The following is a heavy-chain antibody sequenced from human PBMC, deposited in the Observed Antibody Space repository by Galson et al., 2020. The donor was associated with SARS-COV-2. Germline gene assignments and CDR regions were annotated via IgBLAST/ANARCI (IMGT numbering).Heavy chain of an antibody. J-gene: IGHJ4*02. V-gene: IGHV2-70*17. CDR3: ARIQRRGSSNWDYYFDY. CDR1: GFSLSTPGMC. Sequence: SGPTLVKPTATLKLTCAFSGFSLSTPGMCVTWIRQPPGKALEWLARIHWDDDKFYSTSLKTRLTVSRDFFRDQVVLTMTNMDPMDTATYYCARIQRRGSSNWDYYFDYWGQGTLVTVSS. CDR2: IHWDDDK. D-gene: IGHD6-13*01.